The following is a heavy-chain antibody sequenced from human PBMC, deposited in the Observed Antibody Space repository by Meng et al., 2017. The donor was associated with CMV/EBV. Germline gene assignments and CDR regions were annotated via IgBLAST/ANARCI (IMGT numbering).Heavy chain of an antibody. J-gene: IGHJ6*04. Sequence: GESLKISCAASGFTFSSYSMNWVRQAPGKGLEWVSSISSSSSYIYYADSVKGRFTISRDNAKNSLYLQMNSLRAEDTAVYYCARALRPIDGAPYGMDVWGKGTTVTVSS. V-gene: IGHV3-21*01. CDR2: ISSSSSYI. D-gene: IGHD3-16*01. CDR3: ARALRPIDGAPYGMDV. CDR1: GFTFSSYS.